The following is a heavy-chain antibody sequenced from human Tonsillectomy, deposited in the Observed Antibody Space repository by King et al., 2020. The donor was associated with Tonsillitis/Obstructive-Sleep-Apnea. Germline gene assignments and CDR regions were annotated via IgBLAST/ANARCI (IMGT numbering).Heavy chain of an antibody. CDR2: IWYDGSNK. Sequence: VQLVESGGGVFQPGRSLRLSCAASGFTFSSYGMYWVRQAPGKGLEWVAVIWYDGSNKYYADSLKGRFTISRDNSKNTLYLKMNSLRAEDTAVYYCAREGDIVVVPAALDYWGQGTLVTVSS. D-gene: IGHD2-2*01. J-gene: IGHJ4*02. CDR1: GFTFSSYG. V-gene: IGHV3-33*01. CDR3: AREGDIVVVPAALDY.